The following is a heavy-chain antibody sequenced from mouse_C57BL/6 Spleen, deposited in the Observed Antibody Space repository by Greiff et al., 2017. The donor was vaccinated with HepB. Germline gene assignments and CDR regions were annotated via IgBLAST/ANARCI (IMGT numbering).Heavy chain of an antibody. J-gene: IGHJ4*01. CDR1: GYSFTDYN. D-gene: IGHD2-1*01. Sequence: EVKLQESGPELVKPGASVKISCKASGYSFTDYNMNWVKQSNGKSLEWIGVINPNYGTTSYNQKFKGKATLTVDQSSSTAYMQLNSLTSEDSAVYYCASIYVNYVLYAMDYWGQGTSVTVSS. V-gene: IGHV1-39*01. CDR3: ASIYVNYVLYAMDY. CDR2: INPNYGTT.